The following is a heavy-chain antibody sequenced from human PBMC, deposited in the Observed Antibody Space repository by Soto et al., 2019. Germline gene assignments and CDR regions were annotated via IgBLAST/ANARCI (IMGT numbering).Heavy chain of an antibody. Sequence: QVQVVQSGAEVKKPGSSVKVSCKVSGGIFTNNAISWVRQAPGQGLEWLGGVIPLFDTAYYAQIFRGRLRIAADGATNTAYMELSGLTSADTAVYFCATGGHNDGYNFDHGIDVWGQGTTVTVSS. CDR1: GGIFTNNA. J-gene: IGHJ6*02. V-gene: IGHV1-69*01. CDR2: VIPLFDTA. D-gene: IGHD5-18*01. CDR3: ATGGHNDGYNFDHGIDV.